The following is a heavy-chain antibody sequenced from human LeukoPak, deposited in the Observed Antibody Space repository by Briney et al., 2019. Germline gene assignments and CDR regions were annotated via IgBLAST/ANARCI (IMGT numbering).Heavy chain of an antibody. J-gene: IGHJ5*02. V-gene: IGHV3-21*01. CDR2: ITSRGSYQ. D-gene: IGHD3-10*01. CDR3: ARDLGADYYDSGSYEALDP. Sequence: GGSLRLSCAASGFTFNIYTMNWVRQAPGKGLEWVSSITSRGSYQYYADSVRGRFTISRDNSKNSLYLQMNSLRAEDTAVYYCARDLGADYYDSGSYEALDPWGQGTLVIVSS. CDR1: GFTFNIYT.